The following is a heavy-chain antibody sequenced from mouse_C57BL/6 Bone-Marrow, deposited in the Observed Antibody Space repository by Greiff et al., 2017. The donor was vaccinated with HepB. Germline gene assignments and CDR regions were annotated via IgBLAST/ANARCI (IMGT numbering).Heavy chain of an antibody. CDR3: TRWKWVLRSYWYFDV. D-gene: IGHD1-1*01. CDR1: GYSFTDYN. CDR2: INPNYGTT. Sequence: EVQLQQSGPELVKPGASVKISCKASGYSFTDYNMNWVKQSNGKSLEWIGVINPNYGTTSYNQKFKGKATLTVDQSSSTAYMQLNSLTSEGTAVYYCTRWKWVLRSYWYFDVWGTGTTVTVSS. J-gene: IGHJ1*03. V-gene: IGHV1-39*01.